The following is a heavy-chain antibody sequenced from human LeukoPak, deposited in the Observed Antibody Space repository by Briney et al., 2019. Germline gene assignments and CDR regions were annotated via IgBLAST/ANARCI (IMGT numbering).Heavy chain of an antibody. CDR3: AKDLKQWLVSYFDY. Sequence: GGSLRLSCAASGFTFSSYGMSWVRQAPGKGLEWVSAISGSGGSTYYADSVKGRFTISRDNSKNTLYLQMNSLRAEDTAVYYCAKDLKQWLVSYFDYCGQGTLVTVSS. CDR1: GFTFSSYG. J-gene: IGHJ4*02. CDR2: ISGSGGST. V-gene: IGHV3-23*01. D-gene: IGHD6-19*01.